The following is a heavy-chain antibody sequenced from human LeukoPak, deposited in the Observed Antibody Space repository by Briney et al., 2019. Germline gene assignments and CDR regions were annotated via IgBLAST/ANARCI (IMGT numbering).Heavy chain of an antibody. D-gene: IGHD7-27*01. CDR3: ARDDDWGSRRPLDY. CDR1: GFTFSSYG. CDR2: IWYDGSNK. V-gene: IGHV3-33*01. Sequence: GGSLRLSCAASGFTFSSYGMHWVRQAPGKGLEWVAVIWYDGSNKYYADSVKGRFTISRDNSKNTLYLQMNSLRAEDTAVYHCARDDDWGSRRPLDYWGQGTLVTVSS. J-gene: IGHJ4*02.